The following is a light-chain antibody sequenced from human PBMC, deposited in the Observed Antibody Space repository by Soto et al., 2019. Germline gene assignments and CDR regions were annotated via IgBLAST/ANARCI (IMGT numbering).Light chain of an antibody. CDR1: GCDVGDHDS. V-gene: IGLV2-14*01. Sequence: QSVLTQPASVSGSPGQSITISCTGTGCDVGDHDSVSWYQQHPGKAPNLLIYDVTNRPSGVSNRFSGSQSGNTASLNIAGLQAEDEADYYCCSYSNCITPAYVFGTGTKVTVL. CDR3: CSYSNCITPAYV. CDR2: DVT. J-gene: IGLJ1*01.